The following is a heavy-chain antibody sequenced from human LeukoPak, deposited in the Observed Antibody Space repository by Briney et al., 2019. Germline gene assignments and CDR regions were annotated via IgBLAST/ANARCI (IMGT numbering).Heavy chain of an antibody. D-gene: IGHD4-23*01. J-gene: IGHJ3*02. Sequence: GGSLRLSCAASGCTFSTYGMHWVRQAPGKGLEWVAVIWYDGSNENYADSVKGRFTISRDNSKNILYLQMNSLRAEDTAVYYCARNTVVIGDTFDIWGQGTMVTVSS. CDR2: IWYDGSNE. CDR3: ARNTVVIGDTFDI. CDR1: GCTFSTYG. V-gene: IGHV3-33*01.